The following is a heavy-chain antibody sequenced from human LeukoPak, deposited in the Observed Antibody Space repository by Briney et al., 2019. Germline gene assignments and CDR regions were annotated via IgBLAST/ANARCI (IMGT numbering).Heavy chain of an antibody. CDR1: GFTFSSYW. Sequence: GGSLRLSCAASGFTFSSYWMNWARQAPGKGLEWVASINHNGNVNYYVDSVKGRFTISRDNAKNSLSLQMNRLKAEDTAVYYCARKAGYDAFDIWGRGTVVTVSS. J-gene: IGHJ3*02. CDR2: INHNGNVN. CDR3: ARKAGYDAFDI. D-gene: IGHD5-12*01. V-gene: IGHV3-7*01.